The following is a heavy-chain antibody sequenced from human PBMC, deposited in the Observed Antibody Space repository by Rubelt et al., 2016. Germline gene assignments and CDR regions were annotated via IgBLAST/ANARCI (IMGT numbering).Heavy chain of an antibody. Sequence: QLQLQESGPGLVKPSETLSLTCTVSGASISSSSYYWGWIRQPPGKGLEWIGIISYSGSTYYSPSLKSRVTISVDTSKNQFSRSLLSVTAAATVVYYCASSYYYGSGTYFWFFDLWGRGTLVTVSS. V-gene: IGHV4-39*01. D-gene: IGHD3-10*01. CDR1: GASISSSSYY. J-gene: IGHJ2*01. CDR3: ASSYYYGSGTYFWFFDL. CDR2: ISYSGST.